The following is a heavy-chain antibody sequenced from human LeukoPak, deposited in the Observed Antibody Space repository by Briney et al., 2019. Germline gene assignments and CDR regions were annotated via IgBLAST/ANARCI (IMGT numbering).Heavy chain of an antibody. Sequence: ASVKVSCKASGYTFTTYDISWVRQAPGQGLEWMGWISTYNGNTNYAQKLQGRATMTTDTSTTTAYMELRSLTSDDTALYYGARGGISAPAGFDPWGQGTLVTVSS. J-gene: IGHJ5*02. CDR3: ARGGISAPAGFDP. D-gene: IGHD6-13*01. CDR2: ISTYNGNT. V-gene: IGHV1-18*01. CDR1: GYTFTTYD.